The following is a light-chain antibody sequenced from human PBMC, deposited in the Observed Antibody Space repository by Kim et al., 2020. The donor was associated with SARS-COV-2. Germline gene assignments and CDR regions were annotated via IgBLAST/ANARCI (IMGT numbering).Light chain of an antibody. CDR2: DFR. V-gene: IGLV2-14*03. J-gene: IGLJ3*02. Sequence: QSALTQPASVSGSPGHSIIISCTGSTADIGSYAYVSWYQQQPGKAPKLLIYDFRKRPLGVSHHVSGSKSGSTVSLTISGLQADAEADYYCASYTRSSSVVFGGGTSLSVL. CDR3: ASYTRSSSVV. CDR1: TADIGSYAY.